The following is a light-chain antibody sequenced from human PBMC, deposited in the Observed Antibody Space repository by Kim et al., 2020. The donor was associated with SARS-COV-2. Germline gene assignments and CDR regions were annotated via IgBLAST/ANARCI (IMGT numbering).Light chain of an antibody. Sequence: DIVMTQSPLSLSVTAGEPASISCRSSQSLLHSNGYNYLGWYLQKPGQSPQLLIYLGSNRASCVPDRFSGSGSGTDFSRQISRVQAVDVSVSYCRRALQPPVYTFGQGTKLEI. J-gene: IGKJ2*01. CDR1: QSLLHSNGYNY. CDR2: LGS. V-gene: IGKV2-28*01. CDR3: RRALQPPVYT.